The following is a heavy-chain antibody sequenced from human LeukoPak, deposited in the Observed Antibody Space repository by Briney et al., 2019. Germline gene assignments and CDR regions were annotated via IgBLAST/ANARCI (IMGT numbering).Heavy chain of an antibody. CDR1: GFTFSSYA. V-gene: IGHV3-23*01. Sequence: GGSLRLSCAASGFTFSSYAMSWVRQAPGKGLEWVSAISGSGGSTYYADSVKRRFTISRDNSKNTLYLQMNSLRAEDTAVYYCAKGSTSTVTPTDYWGQGTLVTVSS. D-gene: IGHD4-17*01. J-gene: IGHJ4*02. CDR2: ISGSGGST. CDR3: AKGSTSTVTPTDY.